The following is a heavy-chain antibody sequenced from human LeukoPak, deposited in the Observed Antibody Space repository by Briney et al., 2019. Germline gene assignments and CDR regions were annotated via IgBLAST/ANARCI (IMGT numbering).Heavy chain of an antibody. CDR3: AKDSWELLYYFDY. CDR2: ISYDGSNK. D-gene: IGHD1-26*01. CDR1: GFTFSSSG. Sequence: GRSLRLSCAASGFTFSSSGMHWVRQAPGKGLEWVAVISYDGSNKYYADSVKGRFTISRDNSKNTLYLQMNSLRAEDTAVYYCAKDSWELLYYFDYWGQGTLVTVSS. V-gene: IGHV3-30*18. J-gene: IGHJ4*02.